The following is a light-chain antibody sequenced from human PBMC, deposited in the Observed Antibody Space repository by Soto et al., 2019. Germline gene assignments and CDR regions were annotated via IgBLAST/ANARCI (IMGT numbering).Light chain of an antibody. V-gene: IGKV3D-20*02. CDR2: GAS. J-gene: IGKJ5*01. CDR3: QQRSNWPPT. Sequence: ETVFTQSPCTLSLSPGSSSTLSGTATQSISSNYLAWYQQKPGQAPRLLIYGASTRATGIPDRFSGSGSGTDFTLTISRLETEDFAAYYCQQRSNWPPTFGQGTRLEI. CDR1: QSISSNY.